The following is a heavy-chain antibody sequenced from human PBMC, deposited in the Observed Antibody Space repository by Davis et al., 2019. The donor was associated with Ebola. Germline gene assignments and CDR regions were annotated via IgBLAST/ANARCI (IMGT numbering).Heavy chain of an antibody. CDR1: GFTFSSYG. Sequence: GESLKISCAASGFTFSSYGMHWVRQAPGKGLEWVAVIWYDGSNKYYADSVKGRFTISRDNSKTTLYLQMNSLRAEDTAVYYCARDLRAIGMDVCGQGTTVTVSS. J-gene: IGHJ6*02. V-gene: IGHV3-33*08. CDR2: IWYDGSNK. CDR3: ARDLRAIGMDV. D-gene: IGHD5/OR15-5a*01.